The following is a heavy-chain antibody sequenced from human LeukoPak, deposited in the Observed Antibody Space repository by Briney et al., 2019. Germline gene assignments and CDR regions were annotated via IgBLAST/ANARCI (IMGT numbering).Heavy chain of an antibody. CDR2: INTDGSST. D-gene: IGHD6-19*01. Sequence: GESLKISCKGSGYSFTSYWMYWVRQAPGKGLVCVSRINTDGSSTSYADSVKGRFTISRDNAKNTLYLQMNSLRAEDTAVYYCARTVSGPEDYWGQGTLVSVSS. J-gene: IGHJ4*02. CDR3: ARTVSGPEDY. V-gene: IGHV3-74*01. CDR1: GYSFTSYW.